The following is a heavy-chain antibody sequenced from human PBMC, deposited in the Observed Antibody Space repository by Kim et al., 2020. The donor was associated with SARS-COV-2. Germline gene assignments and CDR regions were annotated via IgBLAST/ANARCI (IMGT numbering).Heavy chain of an antibody. CDR1: GFTFSSYG. Sequence: GGSLRLSCAASGFTFSSYGMHWVRQAPGKGLEWVAVISYDGSNKYYADSVKGRFTISRDNSKNTLYLQMNSLRAEDTAVYYCAKDRGIAARKYYYYYGMDVWGQGTTVTVSS. D-gene: IGHD6-6*01. V-gene: IGHV3-30*18. CDR2: ISYDGSNK. CDR3: AKDRGIAARKYYYYYGMDV. J-gene: IGHJ6*02.